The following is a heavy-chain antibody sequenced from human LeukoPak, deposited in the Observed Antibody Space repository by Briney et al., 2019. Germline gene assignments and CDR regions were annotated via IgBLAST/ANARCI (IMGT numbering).Heavy chain of an antibody. J-gene: IGHJ4*02. CDR2: INHSGSS. CDR1: GGSFSGYY. Sequence: SETLSLTCAVYGGSFSGYYWSWIRQPPGKGLEWIGEINHSGSSNYNPSLKSRVTISVDTSMNQFSLQLNSVTPADTAVYYCARQGPPGGLGYWGQGTLVTVSS. D-gene: IGHD2-15*01. V-gene: IGHV4-34*01. CDR3: ARQGPPGGLGY.